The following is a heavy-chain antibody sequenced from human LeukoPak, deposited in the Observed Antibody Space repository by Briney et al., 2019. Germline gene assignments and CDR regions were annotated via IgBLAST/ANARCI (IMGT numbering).Heavy chain of an antibody. Sequence: GGSLRLSCAASGFTFSSYAMSWVRQAPGKGLEWVSAISGSGGSTYYADSVKGRFTISRDNSKNTLYLQMNSLRAEDTAVYYCAKDPTVYGSGSYFYYYGMDVWSQGTTVTVSS. CDR1: GFTFSSYA. V-gene: IGHV3-23*01. CDR2: ISGSGGST. J-gene: IGHJ6*02. CDR3: AKDPTVYGSGSYFYYYGMDV. D-gene: IGHD3-10*01.